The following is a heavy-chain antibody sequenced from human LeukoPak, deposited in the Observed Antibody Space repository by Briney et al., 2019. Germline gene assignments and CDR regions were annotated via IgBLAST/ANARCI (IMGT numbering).Heavy chain of an antibody. CDR2: ISGSGGTT. J-gene: IGHJ4*02. Sequence: PGGSLRLSCVASGFTFSSNAMSWVRQAPGKGLEWVSVISGSGGTTYYADSVKGRFTISRDNSKNTLYLQMNSLRAEDTAVYYCTKDDYGDYPAAFDYWGQGTLVTVSS. CDR1: GFTFSSNA. D-gene: IGHD4-17*01. CDR3: TKDDYGDYPAAFDY. V-gene: IGHV3-23*01.